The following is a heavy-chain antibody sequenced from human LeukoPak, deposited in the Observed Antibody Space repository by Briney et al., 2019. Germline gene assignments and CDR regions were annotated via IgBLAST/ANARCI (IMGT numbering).Heavy chain of an antibody. CDR2: INPNSGGT. CDR3: ARPAGSYYPSDWFDP. D-gene: IGHD1-26*01. Sequence: ASVKVSCKASGYTFTGHYMHWVRQAPGQGLEWMGWINPNSGGTNYAQKFQGRVTMTRDTSISTAYMELSRLRSDDTAVYYCARPAGSYYPSDWFDPWGQGTLVTVSS. V-gene: IGHV1-2*02. CDR1: GYTFTGHY. J-gene: IGHJ5*02.